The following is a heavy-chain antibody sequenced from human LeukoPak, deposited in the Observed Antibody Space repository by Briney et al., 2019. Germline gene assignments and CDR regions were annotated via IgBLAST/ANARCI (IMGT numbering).Heavy chain of an antibody. D-gene: IGHD6-19*01. V-gene: IGHV1-2*02. CDR3: ARGPGIAVAGNFYYYYYMDV. Sequence: ASVKVSCKASGYTFTGYYMHWVRQAPGQGLEWMGWINPNSGGTNYAQKFQGRVTMTRDTSISTAYMELSRLRSDDTAVYYCARGPGIAVAGNFYYYYYMDVWGKGTTVTVSS. CDR2: INPNSGGT. J-gene: IGHJ6*03. CDR1: GYTFTGYY.